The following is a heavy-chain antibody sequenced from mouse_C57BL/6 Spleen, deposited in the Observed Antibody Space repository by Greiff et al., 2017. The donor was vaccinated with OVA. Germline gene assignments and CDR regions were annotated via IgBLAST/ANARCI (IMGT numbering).Heavy chain of an antibody. CDR1: GYAFSSYW. D-gene: IGHD1-1*01. CDR3: ARGDYYGSSWYFDV. V-gene: IGHV1-80*01. Sequence: VQVVESGAELVKPGASVKISCKASGYAFSSYWMNWVKQRPGKGLEWIGQIYPGDGDTNYNGKFKGKATLTADKSSSTAYMQLSSLTSEDSAVYFCARGDYYGSSWYFDVWGTGTTVTVSS. CDR2: IYPGDGDT. J-gene: IGHJ1*03.